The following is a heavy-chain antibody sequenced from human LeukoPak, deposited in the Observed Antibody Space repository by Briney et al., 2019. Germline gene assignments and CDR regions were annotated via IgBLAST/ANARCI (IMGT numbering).Heavy chain of an antibody. CDR3: ARPDYGGPPEYYYYGMDV. V-gene: IGHV1-2*02. CDR1: GYTFTGYY. D-gene: IGHD4-23*01. CDR2: VNPNSGGT. J-gene: IGHJ6*02. Sequence: ASVKVSCKASGYTFTGYYMHWVRQAPGQGLEWMGWVNPNSGGTNYAQKFQGRVTMTRDTSISTAYMELSRLRSDDTAVYYCARPDYGGPPEYYYYGMDVWGQGTTVTVSS.